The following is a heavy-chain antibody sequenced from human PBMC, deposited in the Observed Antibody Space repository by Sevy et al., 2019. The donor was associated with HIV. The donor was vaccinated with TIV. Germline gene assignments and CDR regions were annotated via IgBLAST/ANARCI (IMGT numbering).Heavy chain of an antibody. CDR1: GFTFSSYA. J-gene: IGHJ6*03. V-gene: IGHV3-30-3*01. CDR3: ARPENYVDMDV. D-gene: IGHD3-16*01. CDR2: ISDDGSNK. Sequence: GGSLRLSCAASGFTFSSYAMHWVRQAPGKGLEWVAVISDDGSNKYYADSVKGRFTISRDNSKNTLYLQMNSLRAEDTAVYYCARPENYVDMDVWGEGTTVTVSS.